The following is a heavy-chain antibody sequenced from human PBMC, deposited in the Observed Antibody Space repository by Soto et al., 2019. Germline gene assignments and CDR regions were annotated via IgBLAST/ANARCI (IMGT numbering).Heavy chain of an antibody. D-gene: IGHD1-7*01. Sequence: PSETLSLTCAVYGGSFSGYYWSWIRQPPGKGLEWIGEINHSGSTNYNPSLKSRVTISVDTPKNQFSLKLSSVTAADTAVYYCAREPYNWNYRRGPPRNYYYYGMDVWGQGTTVTVSS. CDR1: GGSFSGYY. CDR2: INHSGST. J-gene: IGHJ6*02. V-gene: IGHV4-34*01. CDR3: AREPYNWNYRRGPPRNYYYYGMDV.